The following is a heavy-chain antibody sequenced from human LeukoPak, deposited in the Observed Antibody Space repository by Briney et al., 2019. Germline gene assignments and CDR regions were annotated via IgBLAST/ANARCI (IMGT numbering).Heavy chain of an antibody. J-gene: IGHJ3*02. CDR1: GFTFSSYG. Sequence: PGGSLRLSCAASGFTFSSYGMHWVRQAPGKGLEWVAFIRYDGSNKYYADSVKGRFTISRDNSKNTLYLQMNSLRAEDTAVYYCAKLDDSSSGAFDIWGQGTMVTVSS. CDR3: AKLDDSSSGAFDI. V-gene: IGHV3-30*02. CDR2: IRYDGSNK. D-gene: IGHD6-6*01.